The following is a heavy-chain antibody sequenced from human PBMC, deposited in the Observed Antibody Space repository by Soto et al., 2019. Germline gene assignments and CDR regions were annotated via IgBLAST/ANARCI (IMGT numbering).Heavy chain of an antibody. CDR3: AKDVSYGDPFVY. D-gene: IGHD4-17*01. CDR1: GFTFSSYA. Sequence: EVQLLESGGALVQPGGSLRLSCAASGFTFSSYAMNWVRQAPGKGLEWVSAISGSGGSTYYADSVEGRFIISRDNSKNTLYLHMTSLRAEDTAVYYCAKDVSYGDPFVYWGQGTLVTVSS. CDR2: ISGSGGST. J-gene: IGHJ4*02. V-gene: IGHV3-23*01.